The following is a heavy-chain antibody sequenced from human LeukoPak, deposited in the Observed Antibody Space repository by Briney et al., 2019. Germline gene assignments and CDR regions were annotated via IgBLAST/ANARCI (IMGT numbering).Heavy chain of an antibody. J-gene: IGHJ3*02. V-gene: IGHV3-23*01. D-gene: IGHD2-2*01. Sequence: GGSLRLSCAASGFTSSSSAMSWVRQAPGKGLEWVSAISGSGGSTYYADSVRGRFTISRDNSKNTLYLQMNSLICEDTAVYYCAKDLGIGVVVPAAIGLSFDIWGQGTMVTVSS. CDR2: ISGSGGST. CDR1: GFTSSSSA. CDR3: AKDLGIGVVVPAAIGLSFDI.